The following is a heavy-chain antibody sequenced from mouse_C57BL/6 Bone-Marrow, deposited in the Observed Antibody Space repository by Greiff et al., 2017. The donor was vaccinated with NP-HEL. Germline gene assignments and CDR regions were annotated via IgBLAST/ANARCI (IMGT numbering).Heavy chain of an antibody. J-gene: IGHJ2*01. CDR3: TRREGYYGSSPYFDY. CDR1: GYTFTSYW. V-gene: IGHV1-5*01. D-gene: IGHD1-1*01. CDR2: IYPGNSDT. Sequence: EVQLQQSGTVLARPGASVKMSCKTSGYTFTSYWMHWVKQRPGQGLDWIGAIYPGNSDTSYIQKFKGKAKLTAVTSASTAYMELSSLTNEDSAVYYCTRREGYYGSSPYFDYWGQGTTLTVSS.